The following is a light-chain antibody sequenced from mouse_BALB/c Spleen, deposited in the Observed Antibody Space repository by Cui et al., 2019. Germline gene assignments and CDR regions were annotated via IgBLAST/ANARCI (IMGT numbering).Light chain of an antibody. V-gene: IGKV1-110*01. CDR2: KGS. CDR1: HCRVHSNGNTY. Sequence: VVMTQPPLLLPCGLGYPAPISCRSIHCRVHSNGNTYLHWYLQKPGQSPKLLFYKGSNRFAGVPDRFSGSGSGTDFTLKISRVEADDLGAYFCSQRTHVPPWTFGGGTKLEIK. CDR3: SQRTHVPPWT. J-gene: IGKJ1*01.